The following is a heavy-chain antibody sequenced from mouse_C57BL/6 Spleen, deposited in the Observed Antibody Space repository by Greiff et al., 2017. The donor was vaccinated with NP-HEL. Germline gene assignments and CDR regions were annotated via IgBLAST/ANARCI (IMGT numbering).Heavy chain of an antibody. CDR2: IYPGDGDT. D-gene: IGHD2-3*01. CDR1: GYAFSSSW. CDR3: ARWGYDGYPYYFDY. V-gene: IGHV1-82*01. J-gene: IGHJ2*01. Sequence: QVQLKESGPELVKPGASVKISCKASGYAFSSSWMNWVKQRPGKGLEWIGRIYPGDGDTNYNGKFKGKATLTADKSSSTAYMQLSSLTSEDSAVYFCARWGYDGYPYYFDYWGQGTTLTVSS.